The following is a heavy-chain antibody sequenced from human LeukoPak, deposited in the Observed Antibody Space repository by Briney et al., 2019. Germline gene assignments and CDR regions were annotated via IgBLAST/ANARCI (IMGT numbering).Heavy chain of an antibody. CDR3: ARRLAAAGRWD. Sequence: SSETLSLTCAVYGGSFSGYNWNWIRQPPGKGLEWIGEVNHLGGTNYNPSLKSRLTISADTSKNQFSLKLTSVTAADTAVYYCARRLAAAGRWDWAQGTLVTVSS. CDR2: VNHLGGT. J-gene: IGHJ4*02. D-gene: IGHD6-25*01. CDR1: GGSFSGYN. V-gene: IGHV4-34*01.